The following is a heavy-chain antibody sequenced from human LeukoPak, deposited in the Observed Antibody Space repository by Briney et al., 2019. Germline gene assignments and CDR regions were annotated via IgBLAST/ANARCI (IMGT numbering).Heavy chain of an antibody. CDR3: ARVNGSPDSYYHMDV. CDR2: IYYSGTT. Sequence: SETLSLTCTVSGGSIITYYCTWIRQPPGKGLEWIGDIYYSGTTNYNPSLKSRVTISVDASKNQFSLKLSSVTAADTAVYYCARVNGSPDSYYHMDVWGKGTTVTVSS. J-gene: IGHJ6*03. CDR1: GGSIITYY. V-gene: IGHV4-59*01.